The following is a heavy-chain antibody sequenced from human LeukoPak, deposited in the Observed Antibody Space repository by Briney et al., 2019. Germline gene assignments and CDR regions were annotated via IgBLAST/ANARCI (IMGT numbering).Heavy chain of an antibody. D-gene: IGHD3-10*01. CDR1: RGSISSYY. CDR2: IYYSGST. Sequence: PSETLSLTCTVSRGSISSYYWSWIRQPPGKGLEWIGYIYYSGSTNYNPSLKSRVTISVDTSKNQFSLKLSSVTAADTAVYYCAREYVLLWFGESRGAFDIWGQGTMVTVSS. V-gene: IGHV4-59*01. J-gene: IGHJ3*02. CDR3: AREYVLLWFGESRGAFDI.